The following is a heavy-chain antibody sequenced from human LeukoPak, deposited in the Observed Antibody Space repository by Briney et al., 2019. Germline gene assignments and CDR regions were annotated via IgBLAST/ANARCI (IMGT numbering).Heavy chain of an antibody. J-gene: IGHJ3*02. Sequence: GGSLRLSCTASGFTFSSYSKNWVRQAPGKGLEWLSSISSSSSYIYYADSVKGRFTISRDNAKNSLYLQMNSLRAEDTAVYYCARDAYCSSTSCYVGAFDIWGQGTMVTVSS. CDR2: ISSSSSYI. CDR3: ARDAYCSSTSCYVGAFDI. V-gene: IGHV3-21*01. CDR1: GFTFSSYS. D-gene: IGHD2-2*01.